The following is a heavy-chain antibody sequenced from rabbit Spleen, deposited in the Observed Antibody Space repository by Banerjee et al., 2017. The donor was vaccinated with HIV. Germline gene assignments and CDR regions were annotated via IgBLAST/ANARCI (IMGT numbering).Heavy chain of an antibody. CDR2: IGGGVSSIT. V-gene: IGHV1S40*01. J-gene: IGHJ6*01. CDR3: ARDTGTSFSSYGMDL. Sequence: QSLEESGGDLVKPGASLTLTCTASGFSFSYSDYMCWVRQPPGKGPEWIACIGGGVSSITYYATWAKGRFTISKTSSTTLTLQMTSLTAADTATYFCARDTGTSFSSYGMDLWGPGTLVTVS. CDR1: GFSFSYSDY. D-gene: IGHD8-1*01.